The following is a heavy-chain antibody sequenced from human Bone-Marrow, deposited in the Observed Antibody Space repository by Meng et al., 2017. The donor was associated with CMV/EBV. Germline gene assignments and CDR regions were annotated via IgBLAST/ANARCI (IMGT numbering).Heavy chain of an antibody. V-gene: IGHV4-34*01. D-gene: IGHD1-26*01. CDR2: INHSGST. CDR1: GGSFSGYY. J-gene: IGHJ4*02. CDR3: ASPGSGSYGDY. Sequence: GSLRLSCAVYGGSFSGYYWSWIRQPPGKGLEWIGEINHSGSTNYNPSLKSRVTISVDTSKNQFSLKLSSVTAADTAVYYCASPGSGSYGDYWGQGTLVTVSS.